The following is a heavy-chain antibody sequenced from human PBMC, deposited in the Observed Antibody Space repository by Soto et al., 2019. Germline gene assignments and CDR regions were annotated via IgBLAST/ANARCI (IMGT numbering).Heavy chain of an antibody. CDR2: INHSGST. V-gene: IGHV4-34*01. J-gene: IGHJ6*01. CDR1: VGSFSGYY. CDR3: ARGRGGRNYGYSYGMEV. D-gene: IGHD1-7*01. Sequence: SETLSLTCAFYVGSFSGYYWSWIRQPPGKGLEWIGEINHSGSTNYNPSLKSRVTISVDTSKNQFSLKLSSVTAADTAVYYCARGRGGRNYGYSYGMEVWGQGTSFIVSS.